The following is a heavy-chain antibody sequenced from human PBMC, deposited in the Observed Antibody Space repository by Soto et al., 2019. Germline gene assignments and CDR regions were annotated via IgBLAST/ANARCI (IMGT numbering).Heavy chain of an antibody. V-gene: IGHV1-69*13. J-gene: IGHJ4*02. CDR2: IIPIFGTA. Sequence: ASVKVSCKASGGTFSSYAISWVRQAPGQGLEWMGGIIPIFGTANYAQKFQGRVTITADESTSTAYMELSSLRSEDTAVYYCARSMRRSGYYDSSGYFDYWGQGTLVTVSS. CDR1: GGTFSSYA. CDR3: ARSMRRSGYYDSSGYFDY. D-gene: IGHD3-22*01.